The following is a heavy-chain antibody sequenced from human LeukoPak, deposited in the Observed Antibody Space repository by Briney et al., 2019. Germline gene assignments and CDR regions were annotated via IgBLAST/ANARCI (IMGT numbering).Heavy chain of an antibody. Sequence: ASVKVSCKASGYTFTSYGISWVRQAPGQGLEWMGWISAYNGNTNYAQKLQGRVTMTTDTSTSTAYMELRSLRSDDTAVYYCARNNGLGYCSGGSCYRGAFDIWGQGTMVTVSS. J-gene: IGHJ3*02. V-gene: IGHV1-18*01. CDR1: GYTFTSYG. CDR2: ISAYNGNT. D-gene: IGHD2-15*01. CDR3: ARNNGLGYCSGGSCYRGAFDI.